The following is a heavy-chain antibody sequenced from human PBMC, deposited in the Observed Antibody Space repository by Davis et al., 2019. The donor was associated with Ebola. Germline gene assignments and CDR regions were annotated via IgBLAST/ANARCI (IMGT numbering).Heavy chain of an antibody. CDR1: GFTFSTYS. V-gene: IGHV3-21*01. CDR2: ISSDSDYI. CDR3: ARVYYYYYGMDV. J-gene: IGHJ6*02. Sequence: PGGSLRLSCAASGFTFSTYSMSWVRQAPGKGLEWVSSISSDSDYIYYADSAKGRFTIPRDNAKNSLYLQMNSLRAEDTAVYYCARVYYYYYGMDVWGQGTTVTVSS.